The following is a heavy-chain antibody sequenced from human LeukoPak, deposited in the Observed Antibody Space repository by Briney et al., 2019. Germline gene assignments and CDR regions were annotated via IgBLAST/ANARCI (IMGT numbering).Heavy chain of an antibody. CDR2: IYSGGST. CDR1: GFTVNSNY. V-gene: IGHV3-53*01. Sequence: GGSLRLSCAASGFTVNSNYMSWVRQAPGKGLEWVSVIYSGGSTYYADSVKGRFTISRDNSKNTLYLQMNSLRAEDTAVYYCARDLRDSSSWFRMDVWGQGTTVTVSS. CDR3: ARDLRDSSSWFRMDV. J-gene: IGHJ6*02. D-gene: IGHD6-13*01.